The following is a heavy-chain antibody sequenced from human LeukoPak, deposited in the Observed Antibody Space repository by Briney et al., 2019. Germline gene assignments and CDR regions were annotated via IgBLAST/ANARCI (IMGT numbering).Heavy chain of an antibody. V-gene: IGHV1-46*03. CDR1: GYTFTSYY. J-gene: IGHJ4*02. CDR3: ARAQQWLVGGY. D-gene: IGHD6-19*01. CDR2: INPSGGST. Sequence: ASVKVSCKASGYTFTSYYMHWVRQAPGQGLEWMGIINPSGGSTSYAQKFQGRVTMTRDTSTSTLYMELNGLRSEDTAVYYRARAQQWLVGGYWGQGTLVTVSS.